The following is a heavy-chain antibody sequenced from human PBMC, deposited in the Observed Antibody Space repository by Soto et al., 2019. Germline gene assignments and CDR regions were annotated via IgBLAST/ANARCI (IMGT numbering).Heavy chain of an antibody. V-gene: IGHV2-5*02. Sequence: VSGPTLVNPTQTLTLTCTFSGFSLSTRGVAVGWIRQPPGKALEWLALIFSDDEKPYSTSLKSRLTITKDTSKSQVVLTMTNMDPVDTATYYCARMPTDVLLWFGELVAFDPWGQGTLVTVSS. D-gene: IGHD3-10*01. CDR1: GFSLSTRGVA. J-gene: IGHJ5*02. CDR2: IFSDDEK. CDR3: ARMPTDVLLWFGELVAFDP.